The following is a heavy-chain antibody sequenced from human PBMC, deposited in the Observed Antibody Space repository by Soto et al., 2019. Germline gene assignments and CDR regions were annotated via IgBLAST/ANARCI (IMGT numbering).Heavy chain of an antibody. D-gene: IGHD6-13*01. CDR2: IYPGDSDT. CDR1: GYSFTSYW. J-gene: IGHJ5*02. V-gene: IGHV5-51*01. CDR3: ARRSSSWYLGRNWFDP. Sequence: PGESLKISCKGSGYSFTSYWIGWVRQMPGKGLEWMGIIYPGDSDTRYSPSFQGQVTISADKSISTAYLQWSSLKASGTAMYYCARRSSSWYLGRNWFDPWGQGTLVTVSS.